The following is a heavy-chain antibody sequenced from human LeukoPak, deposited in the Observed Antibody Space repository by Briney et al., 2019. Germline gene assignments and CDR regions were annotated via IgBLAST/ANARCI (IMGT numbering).Heavy chain of an antibody. CDR2: IYHSGST. J-gene: IGHJ6*03. CDR3: AREQHLVRGYYNYYYMDV. Sequence: SGTLSPTCAVSGGSISSSNWWSWVRQPPGKGLEWIGEIYHSGSTNYNPSLKNRVTISVDKSKNQFSLKLSSVTAADTAVYYCAREQHLVRGYYNYYYMDVWGKGTTVTVSS. V-gene: IGHV4-4*02. D-gene: IGHD6-13*01. CDR1: GGSISSSNW.